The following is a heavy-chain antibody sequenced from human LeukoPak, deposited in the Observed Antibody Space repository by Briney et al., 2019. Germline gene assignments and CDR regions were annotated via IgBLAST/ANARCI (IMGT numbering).Heavy chain of an antibody. V-gene: IGHV4-59*01. CDR1: GGSISSYY. J-gene: IGHJ4*02. CDR2: IYSSGNT. Sequence: PSETLSLTCTVSGGSISSYYWSWIRQFPGKGLEWIAYIYSSGNTNYNPSLKSRVTISADTSKNQFSLKLRSVTAADTAVYYCARAKGDYWGQGILVTVSS. CDR3: ARAKGDY.